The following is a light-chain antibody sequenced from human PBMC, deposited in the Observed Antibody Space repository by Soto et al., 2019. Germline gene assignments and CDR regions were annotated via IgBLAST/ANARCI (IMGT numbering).Light chain of an antibody. V-gene: IGKV3-15*01. Sequence: EIVMTQSPDTLSVSAPERATMXYRASQGIRTNFAWYQQKSGQSPRLLIYEVSIRATGVPARFSGTGSETDFTLTISGLQAEDSAVYFCQQYNNWPYSFGQGTRLEIK. CDR1: QGIRTN. CDR3: QQYNNWPYS. J-gene: IGKJ5*01. CDR2: EVS.